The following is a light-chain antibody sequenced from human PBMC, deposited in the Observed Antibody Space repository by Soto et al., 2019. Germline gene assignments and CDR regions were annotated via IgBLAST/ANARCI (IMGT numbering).Light chain of an antibody. J-gene: IGKJ1*01. CDR1: HSLSTY. CDR2: AAS. V-gene: IGKV1-39*01. CDR3: QQRHNTLSGT. Sequence: DIQITQSPTSLSASVGDRVIITCRASHSLSTYVTCYQQKSGVGPRVVMEAASTSRTWVPSRLSGSGNGTDFTLTIGSLHPENFASYYCQQRHNTLSGTFGQGTKL.